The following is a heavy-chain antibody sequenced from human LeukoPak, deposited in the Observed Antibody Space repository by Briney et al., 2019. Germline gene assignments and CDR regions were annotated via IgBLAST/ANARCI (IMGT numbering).Heavy chain of an antibody. CDR3: ATPGAMIVDQRAFDI. V-gene: IGHV1-3*01. Sequence: GASVKVSCKASGYTFTSYAMHWVRQAPGQRLEWMGWINAGNGNTKYSQKFQGRVTITRDTSASTAYMELSSLRSEDTAVYYCATPGAMIVDQRAFDIWGQGTMVTVSS. CDR2: INAGNGNT. J-gene: IGHJ3*02. CDR1: GYTFTSYA. D-gene: IGHD3-22*01.